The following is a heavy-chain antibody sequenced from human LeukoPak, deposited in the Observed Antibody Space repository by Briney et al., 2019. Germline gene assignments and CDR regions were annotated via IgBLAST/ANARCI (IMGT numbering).Heavy chain of an antibody. D-gene: IGHD3-10*01. Sequence: GESLKISCKGSGYSFTTYWIGWVRQMPGKGLEWMGIIYPGDSDTRYSPSFQGQVTISADKSISTAYLQWDSLKASDTAIYYCARRDYGSGSYYRGPFDYWGQGTLVTVS. CDR2: IYPGDSDT. CDR3: ARRDYGSGSYYRGPFDY. V-gene: IGHV5-51*01. J-gene: IGHJ4*02. CDR1: GYSFTTYW.